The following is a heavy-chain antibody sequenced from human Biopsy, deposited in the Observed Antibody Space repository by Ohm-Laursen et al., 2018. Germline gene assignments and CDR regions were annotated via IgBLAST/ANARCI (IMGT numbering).Heavy chain of an antibody. V-gene: IGHV1-46*01. D-gene: IGHD2-21*01. CDR1: GYNFGNYY. J-gene: IGHJ6*02. Sequence: ASVKVSCKASGYNFGNYYINWVRKVPGQGLEWLGVINPVAEATMYAQKFQDRITMTRDTSTNTVYMGLTSLTSEDTAVYYCARESPLRLGVCGAIRCFKEVFGMDVWGQGTTVSVSS. CDR3: ARESPLRLGVCGAIRCFKEVFGMDV. CDR2: INPVAEAT.